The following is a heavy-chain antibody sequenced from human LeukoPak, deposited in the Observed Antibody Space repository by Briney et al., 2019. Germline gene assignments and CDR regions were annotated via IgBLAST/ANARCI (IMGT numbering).Heavy chain of an antibody. CDR3: AQVRDLVVVVADY. Sequence: PGRSLSLSCAVSVSTLRNYAMTWVRQAPGKGLEWVSAISGAGGGTYYAASVKGRFTISRDNSKDTLYLQMNSLRADDTAIYYCAQVRDLVVVVADYWGQGTLVAVSS. CDR1: VSTLRNYA. CDR2: ISGAGGGT. V-gene: IGHV3-23*01. D-gene: IGHD2-15*01. J-gene: IGHJ4*02.